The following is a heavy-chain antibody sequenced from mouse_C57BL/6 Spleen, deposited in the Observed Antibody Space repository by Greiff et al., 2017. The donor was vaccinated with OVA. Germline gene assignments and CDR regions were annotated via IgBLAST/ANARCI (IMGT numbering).Heavy chain of an antibody. J-gene: IGHJ4*01. CDR3: ARETGPYYAMDY. CDR1: GYTFTSYW. D-gene: IGHD3-2*01. V-gene: IGHV1-52*01. Sequence: VQLQQPGAELVRPGSSVKLSCKASGYTFTSYWMHWVKQRPIQGLEWIGNIDPSDSETHYNQKFKDKATLTVDKSSSTAYMQLSSLTSEDSAVYYCARETGPYYAMDYWGQGTSVTVSS. CDR2: IDPSDSET.